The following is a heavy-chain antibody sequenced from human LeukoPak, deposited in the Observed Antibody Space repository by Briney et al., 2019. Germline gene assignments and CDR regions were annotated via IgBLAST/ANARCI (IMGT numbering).Heavy chain of an antibody. D-gene: IGHD3-10*01. CDR1: GGTFSSYA. V-gene: IGHV1-46*01. Sequence: GASVKVSCKASGGTFSSYAISWVRQAPGQGLEWMGIINPSGGSTSYAQKFQGRVTMTRDMSTSTVYMELSSLRSEDTAVYYCARDGVSYYGSGSYYNIWGQGTLVTVSS. CDR2: INPSGGST. J-gene: IGHJ4*02. CDR3: ARDGVSYYGSGSYYNI.